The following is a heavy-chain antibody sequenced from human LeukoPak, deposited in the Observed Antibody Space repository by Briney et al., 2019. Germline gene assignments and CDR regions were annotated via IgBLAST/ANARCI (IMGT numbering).Heavy chain of an antibody. V-gene: IGHV4-38-2*02. CDR2: IYHSGRT. J-gene: IGHJ4*02. Sequence: PSETLSLTCTVSGYSISGGYYWGWIRQPPGKGLEWIGSIYHSGRTYFNPSLKSRVTISVDTSKNQFSLKLYSVTAADTVVYYCARDAQYYWDTSGYYYLDYWGQGILVTVSS. CDR3: ARDAQYYWDTSGYYYLDY. CDR1: GYSISGGYY. D-gene: IGHD3-22*01.